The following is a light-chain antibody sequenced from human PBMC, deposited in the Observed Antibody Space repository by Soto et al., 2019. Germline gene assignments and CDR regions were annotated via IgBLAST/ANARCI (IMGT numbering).Light chain of an antibody. CDR2: ATS. V-gene: IGKV1-39*01. J-gene: IGKJ1*01. CDR3: QQNYIYPPT. CDR1: QSVRSH. Sequence: IQMTQSPSSLSASVGDRVTITCRASQSVRSHLNWYQHKPRKAPELLIYATSTLQSGVPSRFSGSGSETEFTLTINSLQPEDFATYYCQQNYIYPPTFGQGTKVEIK.